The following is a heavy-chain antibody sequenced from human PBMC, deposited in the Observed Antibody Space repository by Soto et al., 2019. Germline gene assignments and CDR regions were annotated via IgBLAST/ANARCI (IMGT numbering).Heavy chain of an antibody. CDR1: GFTFSNYI. V-gene: IGHV3-48*04. CDR3: ARVGPPSDY. Sequence: PGGSLRLSCAASGFTFSNYILHWVRQAPGKGLEWVSHIRSSGRTXYXXXXXXXXXXXXXDNAKNSLYLQMNSLRAEDTAVYYCARVGPPSDYWGQGTPVPVSS. CDR2: IRSSGRTX. J-gene: IGHJ4*02.